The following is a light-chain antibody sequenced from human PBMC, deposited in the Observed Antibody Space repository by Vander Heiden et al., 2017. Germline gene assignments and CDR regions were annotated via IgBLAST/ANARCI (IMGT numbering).Light chain of an antibody. J-gene: IGLJ3*02. V-gene: IGLV3-1*01. CDR3: QAWDSSTAGV. CDR1: TLGNKF. Sequence: SYELPPPPSVSVSPGQTATITSSGDTLGNKFACWYQQKPGQSPVLAIYQNTKRPSGIPERFSASNSGNTATLTISGAQAMDEADYYCQAWDSSTAGVFGGGTKLTVL. CDR2: QNT.